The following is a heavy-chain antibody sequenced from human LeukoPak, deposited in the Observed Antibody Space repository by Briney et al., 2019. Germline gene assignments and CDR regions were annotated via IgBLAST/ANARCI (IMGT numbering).Heavy chain of an antibody. Sequence: PGGSLRLSCAASGFTFSSYEMNWVRQAPGKGLEWVSYISSSGSTIYYADSVKGRFTISRDNAKNSLYLQMNSLRAEDTAVYYCARGTLGLRDFDYWGQGTLVTVSS. D-gene: IGHD3-16*01. V-gene: IGHV3-48*03. J-gene: IGHJ4*02. CDR1: GFTFSSYE. CDR2: ISSSGSTI. CDR3: ARGTLGLRDFDY.